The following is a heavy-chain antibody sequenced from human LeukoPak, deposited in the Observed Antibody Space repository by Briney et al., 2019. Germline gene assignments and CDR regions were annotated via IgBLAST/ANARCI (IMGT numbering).Heavy chain of an antibody. Sequence: SETLSLTCTLSGGSISSGGYYWSWIRQHPGKGLEWIGYIYYSGSTYYNPSLKSRVTISVDTSKNQFSLKLSSVTAADTAVYYCARGIVVVPAATGAFDPWGQGTLVTVSS. J-gene: IGHJ5*02. D-gene: IGHD2-2*01. CDR2: IYYSGST. V-gene: IGHV4-31*03. CDR3: ARGIVVVPAATGAFDP. CDR1: GGSISSGGYY.